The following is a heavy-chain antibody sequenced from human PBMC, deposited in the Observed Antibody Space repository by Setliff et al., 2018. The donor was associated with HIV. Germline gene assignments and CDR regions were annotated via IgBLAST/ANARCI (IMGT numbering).Heavy chain of an antibody. V-gene: IGHV4-34*01. J-gene: IGHJ4*02. Sequence: SETLSLTCAVYGRSFSGYYWSWIRQPPGKGLEWIGEINHSGSTNYNPSLKSRFTISVDTSKNQFSLKLSFVTAADTAVYYCSRLWFGESHWGQGTLVTVSS. CDR1: GRSFSGYY. CDR2: INHSGST. CDR3: SRLWFGESH. D-gene: IGHD3-10*01.